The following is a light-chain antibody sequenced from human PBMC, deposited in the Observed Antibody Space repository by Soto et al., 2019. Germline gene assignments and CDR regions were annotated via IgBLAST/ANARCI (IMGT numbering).Light chain of an antibody. CDR1: ALPKKY. J-gene: IGLJ1*01. CDR2: EDS. V-gene: IGLV3-10*01. CDR3: YSTDSSGNHRGV. Sequence: SYELTQPPSVSVSPGQTARITCSGAALPKKYAYWYQQKSGQAPVLVIYEDSKRPSGIPERFSGSSSGTMATLTISGAQVEDEAYYYCYSTDSSGNHRGVFGTGTKVTVL.